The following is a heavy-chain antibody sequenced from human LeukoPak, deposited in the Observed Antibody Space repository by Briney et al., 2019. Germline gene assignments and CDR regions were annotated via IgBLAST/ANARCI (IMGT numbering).Heavy chain of an antibody. D-gene: IGHD3-22*01. CDR1: GGSISSSSYY. CDR2: IYYSGST. J-gene: IGHJ4*02. CDR3: ARVYYYDSSGSYYFDY. Sequence: SETLSLTCTVSGGSISSSSYYWGWIRQPPGKGREGIGSIYYSGSTYYNPSLKSRVTISVDTSKNQFSLKLSSVTAADTAVYYCARVYYYDSSGSYYFDYWGQGTLVTVSS. V-gene: IGHV4-39*07.